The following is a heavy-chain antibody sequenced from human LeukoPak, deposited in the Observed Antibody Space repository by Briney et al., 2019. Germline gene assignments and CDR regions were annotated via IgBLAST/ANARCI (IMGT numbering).Heavy chain of an antibody. V-gene: IGHV3-30*02. D-gene: IGHD4-23*01. CDR2: IQYDGSDK. CDR1: GFTISGYG. CDR3: AKDLGNSFDY. Sequence: GGSLRLSCAASGFTISGYGMHWVRQAPGKGLEWVAFIQYDGSDKYYADSVKGRFTISRDNSKNTLYLQMNSLRAEDTAVYYCAKDLGNSFDYWGQGTLVTVSS. J-gene: IGHJ4*02.